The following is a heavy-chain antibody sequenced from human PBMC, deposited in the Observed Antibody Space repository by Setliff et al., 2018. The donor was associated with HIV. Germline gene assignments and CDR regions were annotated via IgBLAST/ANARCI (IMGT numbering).Heavy chain of an antibody. V-gene: IGHV3-21*04. D-gene: IGHD4-17*01. J-gene: IGHJ4*02. CDR1: RFTFSSYA. Sequence: GGSLRLSCAASRFTFSSYAMSWVRQAPGKGLECVSSISSSSSYIHYADSVKGRFTVSRDNAKNSLYLQMNSLRAEDMALYYCAKEAPYGDYGSYFDYWGQGTLVTVSS. CDR3: AKEAPYGDYGSYFDY. CDR2: ISSSSSYI.